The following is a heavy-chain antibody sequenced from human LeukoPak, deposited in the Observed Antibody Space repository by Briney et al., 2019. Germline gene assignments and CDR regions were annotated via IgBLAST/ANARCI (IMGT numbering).Heavy chain of an antibody. CDR2: INHSGST. D-gene: IGHD2-2*01. CDR1: GGSFSGYY. V-gene: IGHV4-34*01. Sequence: SETLSLTCAVYGGSFSGYYWSWIRQPPGKGLEWIGEINHSGSTNYNPSLKSRVTISVDTSKNQFSLKLSSVTAADTAVYYCARGDIVVVHPFYGMDVWGQGTTVTVSS. J-gene: IGHJ6*02. CDR3: ARGDIVVVHPFYGMDV.